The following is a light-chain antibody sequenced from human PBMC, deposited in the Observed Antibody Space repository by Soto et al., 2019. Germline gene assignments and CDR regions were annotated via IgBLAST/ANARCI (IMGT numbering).Light chain of an antibody. Sequence: DIVMTQTPLSSPVILGQPASISFRSSQRLVHSDGNTYLSCLQQRPGQPARLLIYKVSKRFSGVPDRFSGSGAGTDFTLKSRRVEAEDVGVYDCTQVTQFLTFGVETKVDIK. V-gene: IGKV2-24*01. CDR3: TQVTQFLT. CDR1: QRLVHSDGNTY. J-gene: IGKJ4*01. CDR2: KVS.